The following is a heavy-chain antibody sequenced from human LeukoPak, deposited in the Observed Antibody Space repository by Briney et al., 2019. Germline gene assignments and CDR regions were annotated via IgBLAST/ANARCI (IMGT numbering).Heavy chain of an antibody. CDR2: ISYDGSNK. V-gene: IGHV3-30*18. CDR1: GFTFSNYG. Sequence: GGSLRLSCAASGFTFSNYGMHWVRQAPGKGLEWVALISYDGSNKYFADSVKGRFTISRDNSKNTLYLQTHSLRAEDTAVYYCAKDNVAAAGRYFDYWGRGTLVTVS. D-gene: IGHD6-13*01. J-gene: IGHJ4*02. CDR3: AKDNVAAAGRYFDY.